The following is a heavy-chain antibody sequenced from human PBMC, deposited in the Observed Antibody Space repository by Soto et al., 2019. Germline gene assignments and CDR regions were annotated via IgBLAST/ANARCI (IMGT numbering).Heavy chain of an antibody. J-gene: IGHJ6*02. V-gene: IGHV1-18*01. D-gene: IGHD2-8*01. Sequence: QVQLVQSGAEVKKPGASVKVSCKASGYTFTSYGISWVRQAPGQGLERMGWISAYNGNTNYAQKLQGRVTMTTDTSTSTAYRELRSLRSDDTAVYYCARDGDYCTNGVCYGIYYYYGMDVWGQGTTVTVSS. CDR1: GYTFTSYG. CDR2: ISAYNGNT. CDR3: ARDGDYCTNGVCYGIYYYYGMDV.